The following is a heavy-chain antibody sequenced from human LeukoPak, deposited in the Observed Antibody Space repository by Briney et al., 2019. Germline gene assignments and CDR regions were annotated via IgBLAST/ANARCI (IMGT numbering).Heavy chain of an antibody. CDR2: IYYSGST. D-gene: IGHD1-14*01. J-gene: IGHJ5*02. CDR1: GGSISSYY. CDR3: ARDLKNPGWFDP. Sequence: TSETLSLTCTVSGGSISSYYWSWIRQPPGKGLEWIGYIYYSGSTNYSPSLKSRVTISVDTSKNQFSLKLSSVTAADTAVYYCARDLKNPGWFDPWGQGTLVTVSS. V-gene: IGHV4-59*01.